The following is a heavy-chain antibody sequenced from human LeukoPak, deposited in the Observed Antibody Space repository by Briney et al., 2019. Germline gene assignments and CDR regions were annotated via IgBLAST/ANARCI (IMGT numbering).Heavy chain of an antibody. D-gene: IGHD5-18*01. CDR1: GYSFTSYW. V-gene: IGHV5-10-1*01. CDR3: ARRRAMTDH. J-gene: IGHJ4*02. Sequence: GESLKISCKGSGYSFTSYWISWVRQIPGEGVEWMGRIDPSDSYTNYSPSFQGHVTISADKSISTAYLQWSSLKASDTAMYYCARRRAMTDHWGQGTLVTVSS. CDR2: IDPSDSYT.